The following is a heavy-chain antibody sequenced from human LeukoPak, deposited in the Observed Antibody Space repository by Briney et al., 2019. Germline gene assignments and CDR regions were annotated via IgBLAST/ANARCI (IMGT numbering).Heavy chain of an antibody. CDR3: ARRAVGPTKGFDY. Sequence: SVKVSCKASGGTFSSYAISWVRQAPGQGLEWMGGIIPIFGTANYAQKFRGRVTITADKSTSTAYMELSSLRSDDTAVYYCARRAVGPTKGFDYWGQGTLVTVSS. CDR2: IIPIFGTA. CDR1: GGTFSSYA. J-gene: IGHJ4*02. V-gene: IGHV1-69*06. D-gene: IGHD1-26*01.